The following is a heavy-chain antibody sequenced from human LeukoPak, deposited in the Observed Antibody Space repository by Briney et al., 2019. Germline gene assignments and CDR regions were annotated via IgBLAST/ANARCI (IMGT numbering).Heavy chain of an antibody. CDR2: IFYTGRP. CDR1: GDSITTDY. D-gene: IGHD3-10*01. V-gene: IGHV4-59*08. Sequence: SETLSLTCTVSGDSITTDYSSWIRRPPGEGVEWMGYIFYTGRPSYNPSLKSRVTISLDESKNHCSLYLRAMTAADNAAYFFTRAPRGAVYYYGLDVWGPGNTVTVSS. J-gene: IGHJ6*02. CDR3: TRAPRGAVYYYGLDV.